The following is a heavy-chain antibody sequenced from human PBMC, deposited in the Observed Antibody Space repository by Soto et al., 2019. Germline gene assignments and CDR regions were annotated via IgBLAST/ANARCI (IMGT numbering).Heavy chain of an antibody. V-gene: IGHV3-7*04. CDR3: TRDQLRGDGRRGY. D-gene: IGHD2-21*02. J-gene: IGHJ4*02. CDR2: IKEDGSSK. CDR1: GFTFSSYW. Sequence: EVQLVESGGGLVQPGGSLRLSCAASGFTFSSYWMIWVRQAPGKGLEWVANIKEDGSSKYYVDSVKGRFTISRDNAKNSLFLQMNSLRDEDTGVYYCTRDQLRGDGRRGYWGQGTLVTVSS.